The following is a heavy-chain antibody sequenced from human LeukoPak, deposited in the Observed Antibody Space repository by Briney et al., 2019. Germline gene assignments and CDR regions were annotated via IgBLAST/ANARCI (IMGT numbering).Heavy chain of an antibody. D-gene: IGHD3-10*01. CDR2: IYYSGST. V-gene: IGHV4-39*07. J-gene: IGHJ3*02. CDR1: GGSISSSSYY. Sequence: PSETLSLTCTVSGGSISSSSYYWGWIRQPPGKGLEWIGSIYYSGSTYYNPSLKSRVTISVDTSKNQFSLKLSSVTAADTAVYYCARDLSRVGSESAFDIWGQGTMVTVSS. CDR3: ARDLSRVGSESAFDI.